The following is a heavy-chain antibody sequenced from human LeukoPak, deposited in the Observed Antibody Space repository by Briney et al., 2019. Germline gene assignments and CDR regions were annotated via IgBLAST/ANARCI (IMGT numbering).Heavy chain of an antibody. CDR1: GFTFSSYG. V-gene: IGHV3-30*18. CDR3: AKSSSGWYLDSSFDY. D-gene: IGHD6-19*01. CDR2: ISYDGSIK. J-gene: IGHJ4*02. Sequence: GGSLRLSCAASGFTFSSYGMHWVRQAPGKGLEWVAVISYDGSIKYYADSVKGRFTISRDNSKNTLYLQMNSLRAEDTAVYYCAKSSSGWYLDSSFDYWGQGTLVTVSS.